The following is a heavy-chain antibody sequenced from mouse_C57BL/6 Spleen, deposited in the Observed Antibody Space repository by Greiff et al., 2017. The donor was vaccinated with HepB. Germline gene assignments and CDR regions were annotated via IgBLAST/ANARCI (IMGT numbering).Heavy chain of an antibody. Sequence: VQLQQSGPVLVKPGASVKMSCKASGYTFTDYYMNWVKQSHGKSLEWIGVINPYNGGTSYNQKFKGKATLTVDKSSSTAYMELNSLTSEDSAVYYCAREDLGLDYWGQGTTLTVSS. J-gene: IGHJ2*01. D-gene: IGHD4-1*01. V-gene: IGHV1-19*01. CDR3: AREDLGLDY. CDR1: GYTFTDYY. CDR2: INPYNGGT.